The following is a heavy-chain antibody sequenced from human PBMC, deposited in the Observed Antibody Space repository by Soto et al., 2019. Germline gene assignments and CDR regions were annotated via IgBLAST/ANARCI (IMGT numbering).Heavy chain of an antibody. CDR1: GYSFTSYW. CDR3: ARLGFLEWLLYPNYFDY. CDR2: IYPGDSDT. V-gene: IGHV5-51*01. D-gene: IGHD3-3*01. Sequence: GESLKISCKGSGYSFTSYWIGWVRQMPGKGLEWMGIIYPGDSDTRYSPSFQGQVTISADKSISTAYLQWSSLKASDTAMYYCARLGFLEWLLYPNYFDYWGQGTLVTVSS. J-gene: IGHJ4*02.